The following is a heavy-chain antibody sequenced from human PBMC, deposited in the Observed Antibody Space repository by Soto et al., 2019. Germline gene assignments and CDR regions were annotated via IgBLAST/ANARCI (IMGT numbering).Heavy chain of an antibody. V-gene: IGHV3-30*18. CDR1: GFTFSSYG. CDR3: AKDKRWVRGVFTYYYYMDV. J-gene: IGHJ6*03. CDR2: ISYDGSNK. Sequence: PGGSLRLSCAASGFTFSSYGMHWVRQAPGKGLEWVAVISYDGSNKYYADSVKGRFTISRDNSKNTLYLQMNSLRAEDTAVYYCAKDKRWVRGVFTYYYYMDVWGKGTTVTVSS. D-gene: IGHD3-10*01.